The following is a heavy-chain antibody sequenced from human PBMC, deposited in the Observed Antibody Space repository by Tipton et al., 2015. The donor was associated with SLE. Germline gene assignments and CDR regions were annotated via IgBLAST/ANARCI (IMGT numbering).Heavy chain of an antibody. J-gene: IGHJ4*02. D-gene: IGHD6-19*01. Sequence: SLRLSCVASGFTLSNYWMTWVRQAPGKGLEWVANIKQDGSLKYYVDSVKGRFTISRDNAKNSLYVQMDSLRDEDTAVYYCVRDETWNLHGSGWYDALAYWGQGTLVTVSS. CDR3: VRDETWNLHGSGWYDALAY. CDR2: IKQDGSLK. CDR1: GFTLSNYW. V-gene: IGHV3-7*01.